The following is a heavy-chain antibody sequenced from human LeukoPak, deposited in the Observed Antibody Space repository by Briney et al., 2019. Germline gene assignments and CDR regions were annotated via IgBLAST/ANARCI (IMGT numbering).Heavy chain of an antibody. J-gene: IGHJ3*02. D-gene: IGHD3-3*01. Sequence: SETLSLTCTVSGGSISSYYWSWIRQPAGKGLEWIGRIYTSGSTNYNPSLKSRVTMSVDTSKNQFSLKLSSVTAADTAVYYCASGDFWNGNDAFDIWGQGTMVTVSS. CDR1: GGSISSYY. CDR2: IYTSGST. V-gene: IGHV4-4*07. CDR3: ASGDFWNGNDAFDI.